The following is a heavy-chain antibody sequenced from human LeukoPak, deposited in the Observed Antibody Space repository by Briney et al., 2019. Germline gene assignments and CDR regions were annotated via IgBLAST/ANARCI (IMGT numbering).Heavy chain of an antibody. J-gene: IGHJ6*03. CDR1: GFTFSSYA. CDR2: ISYDGSNK. D-gene: IGHD6-19*01. CDR3: ARDPHSSGWYVFSPYQYYYYYMDV. V-gene: IGHV3-30*01. Sequence: GGSLRLSCAASGFTFSSYAMHWVRQAPGKGLEWVAVISYDGSNKYYADSVKGRFTISRDNSKNTLYLQMNSLRAEDTAVYYCARDPHSSGWYVFSPYQYYYYYMDVWGKGTTVTVSS.